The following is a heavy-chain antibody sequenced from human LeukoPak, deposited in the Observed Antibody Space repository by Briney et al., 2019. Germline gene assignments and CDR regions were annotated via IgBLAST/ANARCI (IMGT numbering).Heavy chain of an antibody. V-gene: IGHV4-59*12. Sequence: SETLSLTCTVSGGSISSYYWSWIRQPPGKGLEWIGYIYYSGSTNYNPSLKSRVTISVDTSKNQFSLKLSSVTAADTAVYYCARGVIDDFWSGYLKGYGMDVWGQGTTVTVSS. CDR3: ARGVIDDFWSGYLKGYGMDV. J-gene: IGHJ6*02. CDR1: GGSISSYY. CDR2: IYYSGST. D-gene: IGHD3-3*01.